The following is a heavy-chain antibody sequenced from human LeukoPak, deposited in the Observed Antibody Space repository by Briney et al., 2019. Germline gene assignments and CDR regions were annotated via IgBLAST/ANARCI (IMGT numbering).Heavy chain of an antibody. J-gene: IGHJ4*02. D-gene: IGHD3-16*01. Sequence: PGGSLRLSCAVSGFTFSSYWMHWVRQVPGKGLVWVSRINRDGNNTNYADSVKGRFTISRDNAKNSLYLQMNSLRAEDTAVYYCASVRGYFDYWGQGTLVTVSS. CDR2: INRDGNNT. V-gene: IGHV3-74*01. CDR3: ASVRGYFDY. CDR1: GFTFSSYW.